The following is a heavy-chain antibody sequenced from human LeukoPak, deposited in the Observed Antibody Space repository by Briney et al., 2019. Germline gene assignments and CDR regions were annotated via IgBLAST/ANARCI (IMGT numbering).Heavy chain of an antibody. CDR3: ARDLRGYCSGGSCYTDYYYYYYMDV. CDR2: IIPIFGTA. CDR1: GGTFSSYA. J-gene: IGHJ6*03. D-gene: IGHD2-15*01. V-gene: IGHV1-69*13. Sequence: ASVKVSCKASGGTFSSYAISWVRQAPGQGLEWMGRIIPIFGTANYARKFQGRVTITADESTSTAYMELSSLRSEDTAVYYCARDLRGYCSGGSCYTDYYYYYYMDVWGKGTTVTVSS.